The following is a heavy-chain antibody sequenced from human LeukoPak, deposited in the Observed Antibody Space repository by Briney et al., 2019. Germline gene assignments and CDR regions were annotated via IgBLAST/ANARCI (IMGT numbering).Heavy chain of an antibody. V-gene: IGHV3-48*04. Sequence: GGSLRLSCAASGFTFSSYSMNWVRQTPGKGLEWVSYISSSSSTIYYADSVKGRFTISRDNAKNSLYLQMNSLRAEDTAVYYCARATPMIVGDYFDYWGQGTLVTVSS. CDR3: ARATPMIVGDYFDY. CDR2: ISSSSSTI. J-gene: IGHJ4*02. D-gene: IGHD3-22*01. CDR1: GFTFSSYS.